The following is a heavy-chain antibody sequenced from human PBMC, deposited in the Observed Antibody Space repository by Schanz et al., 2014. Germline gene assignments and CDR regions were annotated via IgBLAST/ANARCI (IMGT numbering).Heavy chain of an antibody. Sequence: EADLVESGGGLIQRGESLRLSCSASGFSFSSYSMNWVRQAPGKGLEWVSSISSSSSYIYYADSVKGRFTISRDNSKNTLYLQMNSLRADDTAVYFCARAHGNNWYGKGLDYWGQGTQXTVSS. CDR1: GFSFSSYS. CDR2: ISSSSSYI. CDR3: ARAHGNNWYGKGLDY. D-gene: IGHD1-1*01. J-gene: IGHJ4*02. V-gene: IGHV3-21*01.